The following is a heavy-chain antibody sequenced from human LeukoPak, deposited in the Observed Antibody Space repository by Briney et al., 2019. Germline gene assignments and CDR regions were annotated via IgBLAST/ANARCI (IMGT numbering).Heavy chain of an antibody. V-gene: IGHV1-3*01. J-gene: IGHJ6*03. Sequence: GASVKVSCKASGYTFTSYAMHWVRQAPGQRLEWMGWINAGNGNTKYSQKFQGRVTMTTDTSTSTAYMEVRSLRSDDTAVYYCAREPPSSTSCYTPGGCYYYYYYMDVWGKGTTVTVSS. D-gene: IGHD2-2*02. CDR3: AREPPSSTSCYTPGGCYYYYYYMDV. CDR2: INAGNGNT. CDR1: GYTFTSYA.